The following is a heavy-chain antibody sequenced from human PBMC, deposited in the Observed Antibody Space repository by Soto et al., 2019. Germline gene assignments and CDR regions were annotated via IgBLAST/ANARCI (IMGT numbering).Heavy chain of an antibody. Sequence: ASVKVSCTASGYTFTGYYMHWVRQAPGQGLEWMGWINPNSGGTNYAQKFQGWVTMTRDTSISTAYMELSRLRSDDTAVYYCARDSSYGTYYYGMDVWGQGTTVTVSS. V-gene: IGHV1-2*04. CDR3: ARDSSYGTYYYGMDV. J-gene: IGHJ6*02. CDR1: GYTFTGYY. CDR2: INPNSGGT. D-gene: IGHD5-18*01.